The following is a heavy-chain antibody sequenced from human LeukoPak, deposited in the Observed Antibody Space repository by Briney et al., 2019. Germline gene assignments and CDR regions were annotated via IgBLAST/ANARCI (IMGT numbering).Heavy chain of an antibody. CDR1: GFTVSSNY. D-gene: IGHD3-9*01. CDR3: ASPHKGRYFPISDY. CDR2: IYSGGST. J-gene: IGHJ4*02. Sequence: GGSLRLSCAASGFTVSSNYMSWVRQAPGKGLEWVSVIYSGGSTYYADSVKGRFTISRDNSKNTLYLQMNSLRAEDTAVYYCASPHKGRYFPISDYWGQGTLVTVSS. V-gene: IGHV3-66*01.